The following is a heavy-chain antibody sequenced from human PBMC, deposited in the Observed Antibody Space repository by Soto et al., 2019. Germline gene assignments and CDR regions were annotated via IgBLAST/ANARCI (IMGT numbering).Heavy chain of an antibody. Sequence: SETLSLTCTFSGGSISSSSYYLGWIRQPPRKGLEWIGYVYNSGSTAYNPSLKSRVTISADTSKKQFSLKLTSVTAADTAVYYCAGETPGGFRFDYWGQGMLVTVSS. V-gene: IGHV4-61*05. J-gene: IGHJ4*02. D-gene: IGHD3-10*01. CDR1: GGSISSSSYY. CDR3: AGETPGGFRFDY. CDR2: VYNSGST.